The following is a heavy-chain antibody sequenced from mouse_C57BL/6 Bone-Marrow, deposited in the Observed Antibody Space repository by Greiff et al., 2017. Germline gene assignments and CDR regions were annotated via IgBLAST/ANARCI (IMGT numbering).Heavy chain of an antibody. CDR2: ISSGGSYT. D-gene: IGHD1-1*01. V-gene: IGHV5-6*02. J-gene: IGHJ4*01. CDR1: GFTFSSYG. CDR3: ARDHYYGSSRYAMDY. Sequence: DVMLVESGGDLVKPGGSLKLSCAASGFTFSSYGMSWVRQTPDNRLEWVATISSGGSYTYYPDSVKGRFTISRDNAKNTLYLQMSSLKSEDTAMYYCARDHYYGSSRYAMDYWGQGTSVTVSS.